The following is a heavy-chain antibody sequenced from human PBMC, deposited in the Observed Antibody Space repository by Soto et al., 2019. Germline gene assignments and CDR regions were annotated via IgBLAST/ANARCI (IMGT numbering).Heavy chain of an antibody. D-gene: IGHD1-1*01. J-gene: IGHJ4*02. CDR2: TYYRSKWYN. CDR3: ATESGTCDF. V-gene: IGHV6-1*01. CDR1: GDTSSCIRSA. Sequence: QTLSLTCAISGDTSSCIRSAWKCIRQSPSRGLEWLGRTYYRSKWYNDYAVSVKSRITINPVTSKNLFSLQLNSVTPVDTCSYYCATESGTCDFWGEGTLVTVSS.